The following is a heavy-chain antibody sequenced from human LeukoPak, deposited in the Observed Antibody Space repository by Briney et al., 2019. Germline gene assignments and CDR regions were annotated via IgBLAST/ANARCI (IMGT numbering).Heavy chain of an antibody. D-gene: IGHD5-18*01. V-gene: IGHV1-69*13. CDR2: IIPIFGTA. J-gene: IGHJ4*02. CDR1: GGTFSSYA. CDR3: ARGTTLVTNYFDY. Sequence: ASVKVSCKASGGTFSSYAISWVRQAPGQGLEWMGGIIPIFGTANYAQKFQGGVTITADESTSTAYMELSSLRSEDTAVYYCARGTTLVTNYFDYWGQGTLVTVSS.